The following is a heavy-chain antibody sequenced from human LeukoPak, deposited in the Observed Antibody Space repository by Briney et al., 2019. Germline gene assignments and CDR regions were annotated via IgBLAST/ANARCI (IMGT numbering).Heavy chain of an antibody. J-gene: IGHJ3*02. D-gene: IGHD3-9*01. CDR3: ASLYYDILTGYQNTDAFDI. CDR2: ISYDGSNK. V-gene: IGHV3-30-3*01. CDR1: GFTFSSYA. Sequence: GRSLRLSCAASGFTFSSYAMHWVRQAPGKGLEWVAVISYDGSNKYYADSVKGRFTISRDNAKNSLYLQMNSLRAEDTAVYYCASLYYDILTGYQNTDAFDIWGQGTMVTVSS.